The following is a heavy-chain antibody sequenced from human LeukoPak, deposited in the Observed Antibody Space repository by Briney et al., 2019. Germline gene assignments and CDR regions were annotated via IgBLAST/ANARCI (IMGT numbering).Heavy chain of an antibody. CDR3: ARAVTTYYFDY. CDR1: GYTFTSYG. Sequence: ASVKVSCKASGYTFTSYGISWVRQAPGQGLGWMGWITDYNRNTYYAQKFQGRVTMTIDTSTSTAYMELRSLRSDDTAVYYCARAVTTYYFDYWGQGTLVTVSS. D-gene: IGHD2/OR15-2a*01. CDR2: ITDYNRNT. J-gene: IGHJ4*02. V-gene: IGHV1-18*01.